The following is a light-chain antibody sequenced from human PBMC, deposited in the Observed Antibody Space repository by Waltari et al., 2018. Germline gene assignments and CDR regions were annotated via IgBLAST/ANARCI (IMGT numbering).Light chain of an antibody. Sequence: DIQMTQSPSSLAASLGDRVTSTCRASQDIRNYLAWYQQRPGKIPELLIYAASTLQSGVPSRFSGSGSGTEFTLTISSLQPEDVATYYCQKYNRAPLTFGPGTKVDIK. CDR2: AAS. CDR3: QKYNRAPLT. V-gene: IGKV1-27*01. J-gene: IGKJ3*01. CDR1: QDIRNY.